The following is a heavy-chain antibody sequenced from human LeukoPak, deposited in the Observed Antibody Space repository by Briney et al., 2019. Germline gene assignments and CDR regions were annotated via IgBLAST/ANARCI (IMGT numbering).Heavy chain of an antibody. D-gene: IGHD3-22*01. V-gene: IGHV3-74*01. CDR1: GFTFSSSW. CDR2: INSDGSTT. CDR3: ARAMISGSDY. Sequence: GGSLRLSCAASGFTFSSSWMHWVRQAPGKGLVWVSRINSDGSTTTYADSVKGRFANSRDNAKNTVYLQMNSLRAEDTAVYYCARAMISGSDYWGQGTLVTASS. J-gene: IGHJ4*02.